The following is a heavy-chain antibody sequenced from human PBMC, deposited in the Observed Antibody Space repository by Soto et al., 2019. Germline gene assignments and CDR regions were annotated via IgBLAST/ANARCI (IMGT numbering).Heavy chain of an antibody. CDR3: AKDIVGATNYYYGMDV. J-gene: IGHJ6*02. CDR2: ISYDGSNK. Sequence: PGGSLRLSCAASGFTFSSYGMHWVRQAPGKGLEWVAVISYDGSNKYYADSVKGRFTISRDNSKNTLYLQMNSLRAEDTAVYYCAKDIVGATNYYYGMDVWGQGTTVTVSS. D-gene: IGHD1-26*01. V-gene: IGHV3-30*18. CDR1: GFTFSSYG.